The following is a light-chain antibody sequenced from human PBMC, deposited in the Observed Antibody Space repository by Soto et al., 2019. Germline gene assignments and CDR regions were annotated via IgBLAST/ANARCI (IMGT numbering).Light chain of an antibody. CDR2: DVS. Sequence: QSALTQPASVSGSPGQSITISCTGTSSDVGGYNYVSWYKQHPGKATKLMIYDVSNRPSGVSNRFARSKPGNTASLTISGLHDEDEGDYYCSSYTSSSTVVFGGGTKVAVL. CDR1: SSDVGGYNY. J-gene: IGLJ2*01. CDR3: SSYTSSSTVV. V-gene: IGLV2-14*01.